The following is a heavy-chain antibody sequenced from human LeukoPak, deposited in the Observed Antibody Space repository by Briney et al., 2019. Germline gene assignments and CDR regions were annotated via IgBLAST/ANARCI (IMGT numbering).Heavy chain of an antibody. CDR1: GFTFSGYS. Sequence: GGSLRLSCAASGFTFSGYSMNWVRQAPGKGLEWVSSISSSSYIYYADSVKGRFTISRDNAKNSLYLQMNSLRAEDTAVYYCARIPLGDYYYMDVWGKGTTVTVSS. CDR2: ISSSSYI. V-gene: IGHV3-21*01. J-gene: IGHJ6*03. D-gene: IGHD3-10*01. CDR3: ARIPLGDYYYMDV.